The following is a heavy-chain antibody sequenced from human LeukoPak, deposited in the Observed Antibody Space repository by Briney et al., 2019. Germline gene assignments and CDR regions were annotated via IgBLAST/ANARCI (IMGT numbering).Heavy chain of an antibody. CDR2: IRSKAYGGTT. Sequence: GGSLRLSCTASGFTFGDYAMSWVRQAPGKGLEWVGFIRSKAYGGTTEYAASVKGRFTISRDDSKSIAYLQMNSLKTEDTAVYYCTRGHLGYDILTGYHMVTEFDYWGQGTLVTVSS. J-gene: IGHJ4*02. CDR1: GFTFGDYA. V-gene: IGHV3-49*04. D-gene: IGHD3-9*01. CDR3: TRGHLGYDILTGYHMVTEFDY.